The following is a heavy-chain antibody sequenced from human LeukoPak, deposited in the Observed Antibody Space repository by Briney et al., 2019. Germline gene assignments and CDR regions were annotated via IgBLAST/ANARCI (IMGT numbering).Heavy chain of an antibody. J-gene: IGHJ4*02. CDR2: ISSSGSTI. CDR1: GFTFSSYE. Sequence: GGSLRLSCAASGFTFSSYEMNWVRQAPGKGLEWVSYISSSGSTIYYADSVKGRFTISRDNSKNTLYLQMNSLRAEDTAVYYCANQPVTTGYWGQGTLVTVSS. CDR3: ANQPVTTGY. D-gene: IGHD4-17*01. V-gene: IGHV3-48*03.